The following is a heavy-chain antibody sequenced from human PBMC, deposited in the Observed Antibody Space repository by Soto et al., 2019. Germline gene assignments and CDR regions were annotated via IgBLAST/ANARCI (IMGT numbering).Heavy chain of an antibody. CDR3: ARDQDSASYYAFDN. Sequence: GASVKVSCKASGYIFSSYNINWVRQAPGQGLEWMGWINPYNGNTDYALKLQGRVTMTIDTSTSTAYMELRSLRSDDTAVYYSARDQDSASYYAFDNWGQGTLVTVSS. J-gene: IGHJ4*02. V-gene: IGHV1-18*04. CDR1: GYIFSSYN. CDR2: INPYNGNT. D-gene: IGHD1-26*01.